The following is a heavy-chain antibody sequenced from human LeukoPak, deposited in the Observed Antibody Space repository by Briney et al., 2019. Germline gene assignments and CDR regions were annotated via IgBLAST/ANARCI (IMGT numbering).Heavy chain of an antibody. CDR1: GFTFSSYC. CDR2: INSDGSST. Sequence: GGSLRLSCAASGFTFSSYCMHWVRQTPGKGLVWVSRINSDGSSTSYADSVKGRFTISRDNAKNTVYLQMNSLRAEDTAVYYCARDLQGVTTLYYFDYWGQGTLVTVSS. J-gene: IGHJ4*02. V-gene: IGHV3-74*01. D-gene: IGHD4-17*01. CDR3: ARDLQGVTTLYYFDY.